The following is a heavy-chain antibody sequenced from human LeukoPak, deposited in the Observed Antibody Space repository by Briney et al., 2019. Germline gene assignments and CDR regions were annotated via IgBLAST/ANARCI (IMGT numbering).Heavy chain of an antibody. J-gene: IGHJ5*02. CDR3: ARSSAGYSGYDLRWFDP. D-gene: IGHD5-12*01. Sequence: SVKVSCKASGGTFSSYAISWVRQAPGQGLEWMGGIIPIFGTANYAQKFQGRVTITADESTSTAYMELSSLRSEDTAVYYCARSSAGYSGYDLRWFDPWGQRTLVTVSS. V-gene: IGHV1-69*01. CDR1: GGTFSSYA. CDR2: IIPIFGTA.